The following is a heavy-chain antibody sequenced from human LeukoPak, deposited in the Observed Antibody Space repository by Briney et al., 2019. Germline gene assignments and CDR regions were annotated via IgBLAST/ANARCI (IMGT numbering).Heavy chain of an antibody. CDR1: GGSISSSSYY. V-gene: IGHV4-39*07. J-gene: IGHJ5*02. Sequence: SETLSLTCTVSGGSISSSSYYWGWIRQPPGKGLEWIGSIYYSGSTNYNPSLKSRVTMSVDTSKNQFSLKLSSVTAADTAVYYCARAAGDWFDPWGQGTLVTVSS. D-gene: IGHD1-26*01. CDR3: ARAAGDWFDP. CDR2: IYYSGST.